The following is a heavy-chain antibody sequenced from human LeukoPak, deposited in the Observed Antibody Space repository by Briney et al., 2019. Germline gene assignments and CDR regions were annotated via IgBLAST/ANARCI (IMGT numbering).Heavy chain of an antibody. CDR2: IYYSGST. D-gene: IGHD1-26*01. CDR1: VGSISSYY. CDR3: ARSGSYSSFSDY. J-gene: IGHJ4*02. V-gene: IGHV4-59*08. Sequence: SETLSLTCTVSVGSISSYYWSWIRQPPGKGLEWIGYIYYSGSTNYNPSLKSRVTISVDTSKNQFSLKLSSVTAADTAVYYCARSGSYSSFSDYWGQGTLVTVSS.